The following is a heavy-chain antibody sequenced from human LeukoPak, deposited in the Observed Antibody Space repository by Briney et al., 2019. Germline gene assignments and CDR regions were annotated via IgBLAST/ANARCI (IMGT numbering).Heavy chain of an antibody. CDR3: ARAIQPGHFDY. J-gene: IGHJ4*02. V-gene: IGHV4-59*01. CDR2: IYYSGST. CDR1: GGSIRSYH. D-gene: IGHD5-18*01. Sequence: SETLSLTCTVSGGSIRSYHWSWIRQPPGKGLEWIGYIYYSGSTNYNPSLKSRVTISVDTSKNQFSLKLSSVTAADTAVYYCARAIQPGHFDYWGQGTLVTVSS.